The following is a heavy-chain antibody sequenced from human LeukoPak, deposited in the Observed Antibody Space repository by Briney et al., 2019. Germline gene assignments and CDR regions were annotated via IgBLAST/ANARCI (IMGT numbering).Heavy chain of an antibody. CDR3: ARDRRGYCSGGSCCYYYYMDV. CDR2: INPNSGGT. CDR1: GYTFTGYY. Sequence: ASVKVSCKASGYTFTGYYMHWVRQAPGQGLEWMGWINPNSGGTNYAQKFQGRVTMTRDTSISTAYMELSRLRSDDTAVYYCARDRRGYCSGGSCCYYYYMDVWGKGTTVTISS. J-gene: IGHJ6*03. D-gene: IGHD2-15*01. V-gene: IGHV1-2*02.